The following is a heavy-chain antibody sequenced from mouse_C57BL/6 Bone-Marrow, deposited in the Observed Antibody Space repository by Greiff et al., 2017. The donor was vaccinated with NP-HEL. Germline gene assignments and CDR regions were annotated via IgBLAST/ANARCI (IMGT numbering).Heavy chain of an antibody. V-gene: IGHV10-1*01. Sequence: DVMLVESGGGLVQPKGSLKLSCAASGFSFNTYAMNWVRQAPGKGLEWVARIRSKSNNYATYYADSVKDRFTISRDDSESMLYLQMNNLKTEDTAMYYCVSQLGHYFDYWGQGTTLTVSS. CDR3: VSQLGHYFDY. CDR1: GFSFNTYA. J-gene: IGHJ2*01. D-gene: IGHD4-1*01. CDR2: IRSKSNNYAT.